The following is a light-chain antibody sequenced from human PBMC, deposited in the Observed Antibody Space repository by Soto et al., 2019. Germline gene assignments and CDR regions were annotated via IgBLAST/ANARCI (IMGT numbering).Light chain of an antibody. Sequence: DIQMTQSPSSVSASVGDRVTITCRASQGISSWLAWYQQKPGKAPNLLIYAASSLQSGVPSRFSGSESGTDFTLTITSLQPEDSATYYCQQSYSTPVTFGQGTRLEIK. V-gene: IGKV1-12*01. CDR2: AAS. CDR3: QQSYSTPVT. CDR1: QGISSW. J-gene: IGKJ5*01.